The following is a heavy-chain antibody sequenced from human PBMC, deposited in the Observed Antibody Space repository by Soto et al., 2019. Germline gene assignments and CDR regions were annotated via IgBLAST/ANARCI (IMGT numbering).Heavy chain of an antibody. Sequence: QVQLVESGGGLVKPGGSLRLSCAASGFTFSDYYMSWIRQAPGKGLEWVSYISSSSSYTNYADSVKGRFTISSDNAKNSMYMKMNSLRAQDTAVYYCASDRGLYSSSLGWFDPWGQGTLVTVSS. D-gene: IGHD6-19*01. J-gene: IGHJ5*02. CDR2: ISSSSSYT. CDR3: ASDRGLYSSSLGWFDP. CDR1: GFTFSDYY. V-gene: IGHV3-11*06.